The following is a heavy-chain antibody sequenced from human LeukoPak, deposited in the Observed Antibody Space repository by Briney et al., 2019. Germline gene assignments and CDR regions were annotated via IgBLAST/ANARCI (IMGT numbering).Heavy chain of an antibody. CDR2: INPNSGGT. CDR1: GYTFTGSY. Sequence: ASVKVSCKASGYTFTGSYMHWVRQAPGQGLEWVGWINPNSGGTTYPQKFQGRVTMTGDTSISTAYMELSRLRSDDTAVYYCARGAHSSSWDHFDCWGQGTLVTVSS. CDR3: ARGAHSSSWDHFDC. D-gene: IGHD6-13*01. V-gene: IGHV1-2*02. J-gene: IGHJ4*02.